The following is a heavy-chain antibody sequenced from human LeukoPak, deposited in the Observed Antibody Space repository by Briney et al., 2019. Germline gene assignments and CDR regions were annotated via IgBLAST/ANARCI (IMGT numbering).Heavy chain of an antibody. CDR3: AKDKLHTWYFDL. CDR2: ISASGSGT. V-gene: IGHV3-23*01. D-gene: IGHD4-23*01. Sequence: GGSLRLSCTASGFSLSPYAMTWVRQAPGKGLGSVSAISASGSGTDYADSVKGRFTISRDDSKNMLYLEMNSLRAEDAALYYCAKDKLHTWYFDLWGRGTLVTVSS. CDR1: GFSLSPYA. J-gene: IGHJ2*01.